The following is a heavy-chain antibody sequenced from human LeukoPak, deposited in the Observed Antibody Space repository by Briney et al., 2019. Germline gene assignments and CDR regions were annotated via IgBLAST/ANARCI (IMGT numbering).Heavy chain of an antibody. V-gene: IGHV4-34*01. D-gene: IGHD6-19*01. CDR2: INHSGST. CDR3: ASSGYSSGWXXAFDI. J-gene: IGHJ3*02. CDR1: GGSFSGYY. Sequence: PSETLSLTCAVYGGSFSGYYWSWIRQPPGKGLEWIGEINHSGSTNYNPSLKSRVTISVDTSKNQFSLKLSSVTAADTAVYYCASSGYSSGWXXAFDIWGQGTXVTVSS.